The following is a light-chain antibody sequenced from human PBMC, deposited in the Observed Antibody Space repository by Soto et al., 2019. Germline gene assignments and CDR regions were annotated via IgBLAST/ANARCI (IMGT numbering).Light chain of an antibody. CDR3: QKYSSVPV. V-gene: IGKV1-27*01. CDR2: AAS. J-gene: IGKJ3*01. Sequence: DIQMTQSPTSLSPPVGDRFTFTCRASQAIRNFVAWYQQKPGKAPKLLIYAASTLQSGVPSRFSGSGSGTDFTLTINSLQPEDVATYSCQKYSSVPVFGPGTKVEIK. CDR1: QAIRNF.